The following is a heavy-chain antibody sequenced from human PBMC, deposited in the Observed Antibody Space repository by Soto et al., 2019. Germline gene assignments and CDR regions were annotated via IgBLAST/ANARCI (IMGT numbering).Heavy chain of an antibody. V-gene: IGHV1-18*04. D-gene: IGHD5-12*01. Sequence: QIQLVQSGAEVKKPGASVRVSRKASGYAFSNYGISWIRQAPGLGLEWMGWISPYNGNTDYAQSLQGRVTMTTDTSTNTAYMELRSLTSDDTAVYYCATSYDSGFDPWGQGTLVTVSS. J-gene: IGHJ5*02. CDR3: ATSYDSGFDP. CDR1: GYAFSNYG. CDR2: ISPYNGNT.